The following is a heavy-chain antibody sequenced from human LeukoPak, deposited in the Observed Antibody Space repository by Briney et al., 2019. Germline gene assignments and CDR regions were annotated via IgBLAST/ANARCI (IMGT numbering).Heavy chain of an antibody. CDR3: ARVGYCSSTSCHGFED. CDR1: GFTFSSYW. Sequence: SGGSLRLSCAASGFTFSSYWMSWVRQAPGKGLEWAANIKQDGSEKYYVDSVKGRFTISRDNAKNSLYLQMNSLRAEDTAVYYCARVGYCSSTSCHGFEDWGQGTLVTVSS. J-gene: IGHJ4*02. V-gene: IGHV3-7*01. CDR2: IKQDGSEK. D-gene: IGHD2-2*01.